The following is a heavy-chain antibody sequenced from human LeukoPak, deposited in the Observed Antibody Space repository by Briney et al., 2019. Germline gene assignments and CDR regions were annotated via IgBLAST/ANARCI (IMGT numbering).Heavy chain of an antibody. CDR1: GAPFAGYS. CDR2: VNRVGYT. Sequence: SETLSLTCAVHGAPFAGYSWSWIRQSPGKGLEWIGEVNRVGYTIYNPSLKSRVNISIDTSTTQFSLRLSSVTVADTAVYFCARERVVSDYNWFDPWGQGTLVTVSS. V-gene: IGHV4-34*01. J-gene: IGHJ5*02. D-gene: IGHD6-25*01. CDR3: ARERVVSDYNWFDP.